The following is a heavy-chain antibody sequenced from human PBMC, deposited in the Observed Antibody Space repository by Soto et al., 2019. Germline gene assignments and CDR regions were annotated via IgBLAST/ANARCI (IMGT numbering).Heavy chain of an antibody. J-gene: IGHJ4*02. CDR2: IIPIFDIT. V-gene: IGHV1-69*02. CDR3: ARSLLGDYYDSDGLDN. D-gene: IGHD3-22*01. CDR1: GGPYSKYS. Sequence: QVQLVQSGTEVKKPGSSVTVSYKASGGPYSKYSVSWVRQAPGQGLEWMGRIIPIFDITNYAQKFQGRVTITADKSTSTVYMDLSSLRSEDTAVYYCARSLLGDYYDSDGLDNWGQGTLVTVSS.